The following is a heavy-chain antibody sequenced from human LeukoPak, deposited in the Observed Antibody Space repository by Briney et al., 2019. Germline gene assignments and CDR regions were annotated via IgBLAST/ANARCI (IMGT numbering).Heavy chain of an antibody. D-gene: IGHD6-6*01. CDR2: INHSGST. J-gene: IGHJ6*03. Sequence: GSLRLSCAASGFTFDDYGMSWVRQAPGKGLEWIGEINHSGSTNYNPSLKSRVTISVDTSKNQFSLKLSSVTAADTAVYYCARGGEQLGRYYYYYMDVWGKGTTVTVSS. V-gene: IGHV4-34*01. CDR3: ARGGEQLGRYYYYYMDV. CDR1: GFTFDDYG.